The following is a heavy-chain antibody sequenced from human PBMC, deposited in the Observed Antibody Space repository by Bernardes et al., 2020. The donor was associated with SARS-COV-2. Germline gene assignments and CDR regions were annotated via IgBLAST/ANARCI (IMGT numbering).Heavy chain of an antibody. CDR1: GFTFNNFG. D-gene: IGHD5-18*01. V-gene: IGHV3-30*18. J-gene: IGHJ6*02. CDR2: ISYEGSIQ. Sequence: GGSLRLSCVASGFTFNNFGMHWVRQAPGKGLEWVAVISYEGSIQYYGDSVKGRSTISRASSENTVHLQMNSLRAEDTAVHYCAKLQEVLWIRPFYHPMDLWAQGTTVTVSS. CDR3: AKLQEVLWIRPFYHPMDL.